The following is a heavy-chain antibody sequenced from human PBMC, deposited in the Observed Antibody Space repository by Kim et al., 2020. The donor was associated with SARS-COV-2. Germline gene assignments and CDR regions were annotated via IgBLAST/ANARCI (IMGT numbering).Heavy chain of an antibody. V-gene: IGHV4-39*01. Sequence: SETLSLTCTFSGGSISSSGFYWGWVRQPPGKALEWIGSVFYTGRASYNPSLQSRVTISVAPSDNQFSLRLTSVTASDTAGYYCASFNTRGVADFKSIFD. CDR3: ASFNTRGVADFKSIFD. J-gene: IGHJ3*02. D-gene: IGHD3-10*01. CDR2: VFYTGRA. CDR1: GGSISSSGFY.